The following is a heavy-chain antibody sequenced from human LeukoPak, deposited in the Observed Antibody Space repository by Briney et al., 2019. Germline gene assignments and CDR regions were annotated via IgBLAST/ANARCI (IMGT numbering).Heavy chain of an antibody. V-gene: IGHV3-30*04. Sequence: GRSLRLSYAASGFTFSSYTMYWFRQAPGKGLEWVASVSVEGIGRYFPGSVEGRFTISRDNSKNTVYLQMNNVRIEDTAVYFCATVTKVDFDYWGQGTLVTVSS. D-gene: IGHD4-11*01. J-gene: IGHJ4*02. CDR2: VSVEGIGR. CDR3: ATVTKVDFDY. CDR1: GFTFSSYT.